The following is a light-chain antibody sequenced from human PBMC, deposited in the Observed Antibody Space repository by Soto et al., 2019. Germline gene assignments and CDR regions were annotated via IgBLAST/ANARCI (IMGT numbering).Light chain of an antibody. Sequence: QSALTQPRSVSGSPGQSVTISCTGTSSDVGAYSVVSWYQQRPGEAPKLIVYEASNRPSGVPDRFSGSKSGNTASLTISGLQAADEADYYCSLYTSENTYVFGTGTKLTVL. CDR2: EAS. J-gene: IGLJ1*01. V-gene: IGLV2-18*01. CDR3: SLYTSENTYV. CDR1: SSDVGAYSV.